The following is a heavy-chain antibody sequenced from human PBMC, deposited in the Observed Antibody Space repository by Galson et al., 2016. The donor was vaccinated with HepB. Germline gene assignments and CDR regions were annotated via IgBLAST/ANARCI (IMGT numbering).Heavy chain of an antibody. V-gene: IGHV5-51*01. CDR2: IYPDDSDT. CDR1: GYDFTNNW. J-gene: IGHJ4*02. D-gene: IGHD5-18*01. CDR3: ARPRADTAYDY. Sequence: QSGAEVKQPGESLKISCKGSGYDFTNNWIGWVRQMPGKGLEWVGIIYPDDSDTRYSPSFQGQVTISVDKSISTTHLHWSNLKASDTAMYYCARPRADTAYDYWGRGTLVTVSS.